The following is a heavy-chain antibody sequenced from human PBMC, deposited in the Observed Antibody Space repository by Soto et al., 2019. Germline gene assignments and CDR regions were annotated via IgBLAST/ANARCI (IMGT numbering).Heavy chain of an antibody. Sequence: QVQLVESGGGVVQPGRSLRLSCAASGFTFSSYGMHWVRQAPGKGLEWVAVISYDGSNKYYADSVKGRFTISRANSKNTLYLQMNSLRAEDTAVYYCAKMGGGGSSWFWRINYYGMDVWGQGTTVTVSS. CDR1: GFTFSSYG. J-gene: IGHJ6*02. D-gene: IGHD6-13*01. V-gene: IGHV3-30*18. CDR2: ISYDGSNK. CDR3: AKMGGGGSSWFWRINYYGMDV.